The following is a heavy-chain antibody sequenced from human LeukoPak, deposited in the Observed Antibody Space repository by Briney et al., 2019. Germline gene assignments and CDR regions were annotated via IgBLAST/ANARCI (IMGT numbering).Heavy chain of an antibody. CDR3: ARATYYDFWSGYWGGSQQQINFDY. CDR1: GYTFTSYG. CDR2: ISAYNGNT. V-gene: IGHV1-18*01. Sequence: GASVKVSCKASGYTFTSYGISWVRQAPGQGLEWMGWISAYNGNTNYAQKLQGRVTMTTDTSTSTAYMELRSLRSDDTAVYYCARATYYDFWSGYWGGSQQQINFDYWGQGTLVTVSS. D-gene: IGHD3-3*01. J-gene: IGHJ4*02.